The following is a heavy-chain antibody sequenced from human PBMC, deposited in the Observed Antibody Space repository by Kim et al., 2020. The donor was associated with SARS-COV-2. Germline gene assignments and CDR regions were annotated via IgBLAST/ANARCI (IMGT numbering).Heavy chain of an antibody. Sequence: FQGRVTITRDTSASTAYMELSSLRSEDTAVYYCARGPGYSSSWGRYYFDYWGQGTLVTVSS. V-gene: IGHV1-3*01. CDR3: ARGPGYSSSWGRYYFDY. J-gene: IGHJ4*02. D-gene: IGHD6-13*01.